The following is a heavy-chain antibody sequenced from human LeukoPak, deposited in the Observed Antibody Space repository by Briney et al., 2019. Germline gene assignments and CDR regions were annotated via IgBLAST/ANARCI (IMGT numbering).Heavy chain of an antibody. V-gene: IGHV4-34*01. CDR3: ARLVGYCSSTSCYFDAFDI. D-gene: IGHD2-2*01. CDR1: GGSFSGYY. Sequence: PSETLSLTCAVYGGSFSGYYWSWIRQPPGKGLEWIGEINHSGSTNYNPSLKSRVTISVDTSKNQFSLKLSSVTAADTAVYYCARLVGYCSSTSCYFDAFDIWGQGTMVIVSS. J-gene: IGHJ3*02. CDR2: INHSGST.